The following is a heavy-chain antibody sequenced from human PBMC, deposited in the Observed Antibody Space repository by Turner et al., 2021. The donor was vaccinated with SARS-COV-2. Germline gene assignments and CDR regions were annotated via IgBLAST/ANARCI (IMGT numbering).Heavy chain of an antibody. CDR2: IGGTTTTI. D-gene: IGHD3-3*01. CDR1: GFTLSTYS. CDR3: AREHYDFWSGYFY. J-gene: IGHJ4*02. Sequence: EVQLVESGGGLVQPGGSLRLSCAASGFTLSTYSMSWVRQAPGKGPEWVSYIGGTTTTIYYADSVKGRFTISRDNAKNSLYLQMNNLRAEDTAMYYCAREHYDFWSGYFYWGQGTLVTVSS. V-gene: IGHV3-48*01.